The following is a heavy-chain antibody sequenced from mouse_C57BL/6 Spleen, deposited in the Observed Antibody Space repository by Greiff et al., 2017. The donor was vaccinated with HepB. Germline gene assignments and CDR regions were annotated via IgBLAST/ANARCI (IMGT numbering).Heavy chain of an antibody. CDR1: GYAFSSYW. Sequence: VQLQQSGAELVKPGASVKISCKASGYAFSSYWMNWVQQRPGKGLEWIGQIYPGDCDTNYNGTFKGKATLTADKSSRPAYTQLSSLTSEDSAVYGCARWYRDWYCEVWGTGTTVTVSA. D-gene: IGHD2-14*01. V-gene: IGHV1-80*01. J-gene: IGHJ1*03. CDR2: IYPGDCDT. CDR3: ARWYRDWYCEV.